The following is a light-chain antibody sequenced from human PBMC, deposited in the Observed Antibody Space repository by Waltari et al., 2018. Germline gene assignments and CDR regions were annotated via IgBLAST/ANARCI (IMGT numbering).Light chain of an antibody. J-gene: IGKJ4*01. CDR3: MQGLQSPLT. CDR2: LGS. V-gene: IGKV2-28*01. Sequence: DLVMTQSPLSLPVTPGEPASIPCRSSQSLLHSNGSNYLDWYLQKARQSRHLLIYLGSTRASGGPDRFSGRGSGTDFTLKSSRVEAEDVGVYYCMQGLQSPLTIGGGTKVEIK. CDR1: QSLLHSNGSNY.